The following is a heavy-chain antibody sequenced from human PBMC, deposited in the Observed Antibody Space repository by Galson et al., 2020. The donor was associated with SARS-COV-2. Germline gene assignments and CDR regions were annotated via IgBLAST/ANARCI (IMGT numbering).Heavy chain of an antibody. V-gene: IGHV3-7*01. CDR3: ATGIGWHFNL. J-gene: IGHJ2*01. CDR2: IKGDETGT. Sequence: QAPGKGLEWVAHIKGDETGTHYADSVKGRFTISTDNTKKSLFLQMTSLRVGDTAVYYCATGIGWHFNLWGRGTLITVSS.